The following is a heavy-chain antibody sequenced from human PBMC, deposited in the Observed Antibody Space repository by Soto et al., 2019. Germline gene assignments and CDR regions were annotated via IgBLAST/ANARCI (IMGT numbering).Heavy chain of an antibody. CDR3: AREEVVVGAATVTGGMDV. CDR2: IIPIFGTA. V-gene: IGHV1-69*06. D-gene: IGHD2-15*01. CDR1: GGTFSSYA. J-gene: IGHJ6*02. Sequence: QVQLVQSGAEVKKPGSSVKVSCKASGGTFSSYAISWVRQAPGQGLEWMGGIIPIFGTANYAQKFQGRVTITADKSTSTAYMELSSLRSEDTAVYYCAREEVVVGAATVTGGMDVWGQGTTGTVSS.